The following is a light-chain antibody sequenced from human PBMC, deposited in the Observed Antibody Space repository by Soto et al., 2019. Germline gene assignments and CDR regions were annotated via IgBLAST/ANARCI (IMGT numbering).Light chain of an antibody. CDR1: QSISSW. CDR3: QQYSTYPLT. Sequence: DIQMTQSPSTLSASVGDRVTITCRASQSISSWLAWYQQKPGKAPKLLIYKASNLESGVPSRFSGSGSGADFTLTISSLQSDDFATYCCQQYSTYPLTFGGGTKVEIK. J-gene: IGKJ4*01. CDR2: KAS. V-gene: IGKV1-5*03.